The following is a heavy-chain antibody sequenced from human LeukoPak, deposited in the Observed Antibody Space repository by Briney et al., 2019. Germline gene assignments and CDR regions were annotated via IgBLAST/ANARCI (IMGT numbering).Heavy chain of an antibody. Sequence: PGGSLRLSCAASGFTFSSYAMNWVRQAPGRGLEWVSGFSGSGGTTYYADSVKGRFTISRDNSKNTLYLQMNSLRAEDTAVYYCANGNRCTSPNCLGYYYFYMDVWGKGTPVTVSS. CDR1: GFTFSSYA. D-gene: IGHD2-8*01. J-gene: IGHJ6*03. CDR3: ANGNRCTSPNCLGYYYFYMDV. CDR2: FSGSGGTT. V-gene: IGHV3-23*01.